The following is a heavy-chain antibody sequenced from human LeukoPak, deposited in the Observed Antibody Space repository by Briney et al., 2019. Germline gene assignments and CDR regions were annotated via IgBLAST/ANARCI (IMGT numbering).Heavy chain of an antibody. CDR2: ISSSGSTI. Sequence: QSGGSLRLSCAASGFTFSSYEMNWVRQAPGKGLEWVSYISSSGSTIYYADSVKGRFTISRDNAKNSLYLQMNSLRAEDTAVYYCALAATYYYYGMDVWGQGTTVTVSS. V-gene: IGHV3-48*03. CDR1: GFTFSSYE. CDR3: ALAATYYYYGMDV. J-gene: IGHJ6*02. D-gene: IGHD2-15*01.